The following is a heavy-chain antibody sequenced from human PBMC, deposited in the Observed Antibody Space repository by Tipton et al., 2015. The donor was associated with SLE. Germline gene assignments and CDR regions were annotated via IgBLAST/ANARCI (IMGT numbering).Heavy chain of an antibody. V-gene: IGHV3-NL1*01. CDR3: AKGRGYSGYDLPDF. CDR1: GFTFDDYA. D-gene: IGHD5-12*01. J-gene: IGHJ4*02. CDR2: IYSGGRT. Sequence: SLRLSCAASGFTFDDYALHWVRQAPGKGLEWVSVIYSGGRTYYADSVKGRFTISRDNSKNTLYLQMNSLRAEDTAVYYCAKGRGYSGYDLPDFWGQGTLVTVSS.